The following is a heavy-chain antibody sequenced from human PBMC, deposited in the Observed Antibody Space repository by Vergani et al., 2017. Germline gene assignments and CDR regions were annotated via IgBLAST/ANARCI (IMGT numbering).Heavy chain of an antibody. CDR1: GFTFSSYG. J-gene: IGHJ4*02. Sequence: VQLVESGGGVVQPGRSLRLSCAASGFTFSSYGMHWVRQAPGKGLEWVSAISGRGGSTYYADSVKGRFSISRDNSKTTLYLQMNSRRAEDTAVYYCAKISPTGVCYRDWGQGTLVTVSS. CDR3: AKISPTGVCYRD. V-gene: IGHV3-23*04. D-gene: IGHD2-8*01. CDR2: ISGRGGST.